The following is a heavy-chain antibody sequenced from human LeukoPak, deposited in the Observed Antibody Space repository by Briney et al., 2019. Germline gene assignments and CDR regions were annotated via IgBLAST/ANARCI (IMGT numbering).Heavy chain of an antibody. Sequence: ASVKVSCKASGYTFTGYYIHWVRQAPGQGLEWMGWINPNSGGTNYAQKFQGRVTMTTDTSTSTAYMELRSLRSDDTAVYYCARVVGDILTGYYTFPDYWGQGTLVTVSS. V-gene: IGHV1-2*02. CDR3: ARVVGDILTGYYTFPDY. CDR2: INPNSGGT. J-gene: IGHJ4*02. CDR1: GYTFTGYY. D-gene: IGHD3-9*01.